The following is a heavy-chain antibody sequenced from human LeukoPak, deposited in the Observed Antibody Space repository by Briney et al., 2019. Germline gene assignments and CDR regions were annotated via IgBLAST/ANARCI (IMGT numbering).Heavy chain of an antibody. Sequence: ASVKVSCKASEYSFTDYYIHWVRQAPGQGLEWMGWINPNSGGTNSAQKFQVRITLTRDTSISTAYMEPSRLRSDDTAVYYCAAGPVYDYFEFWGQGTLVTVSS. CDR3: AAGPVYDYFEF. J-gene: IGHJ4*02. CDR1: EYSFTDYY. V-gene: IGHV1-2*02. D-gene: IGHD3-22*01. CDR2: INPNSGGT.